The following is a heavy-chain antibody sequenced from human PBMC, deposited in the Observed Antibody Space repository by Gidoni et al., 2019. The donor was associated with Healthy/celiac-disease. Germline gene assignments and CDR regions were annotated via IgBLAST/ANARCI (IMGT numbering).Heavy chain of an antibody. CDR1: AGSISSYY. Sequence: QVQLQESGPGLLKPSETLSLTCTVSAGSISSYYSSWIRQPAGKGLEWSGRIYTSGSTNYNPSLKSRVTMSVDTSKNQFSLKLSSVTAADTAVYYCARGVRGGYCSSTSCLNWCDPWGQGTLVTVSS. J-gene: IGHJ5*02. CDR3: ARGVRGGYCSSTSCLNWCDP. CDR2: IYTSGST. D-gene: IGHD2-2*01. V-gene: IGHV4-4*07.